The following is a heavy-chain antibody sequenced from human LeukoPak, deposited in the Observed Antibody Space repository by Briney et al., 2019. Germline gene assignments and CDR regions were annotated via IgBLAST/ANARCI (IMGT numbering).Heavy chain of an antibody. D-gene: IGHD1-1*01. CDR2: IWYDGSNK. CDR3: AKVIKPGTTRGHYMDV. J-gene: IGHJ6*03. V-gene: IGHV3-33*06. CDR1: GFTFSSYG. Sequence: GGSLRLSCAASGFTFSSYGMHWVRQAPGKGLEWVAVIWYDGSNKYYADSVKGRFTISRDNSKNTLYLQMNSLRAEDTAVYYCAKVIKPGTTRGHYMDVWGKGTTVTVSS.